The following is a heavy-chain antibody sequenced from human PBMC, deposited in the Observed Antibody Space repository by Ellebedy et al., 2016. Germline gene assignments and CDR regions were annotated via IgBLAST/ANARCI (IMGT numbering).Heavy chain of an antibody. CDR1: GFTFSSYS. CDR2: ISGSGGST. CDR3: ARDRISTSGIFDY. V-gene: IGHV3-23*01. Sequence: GESLKISCAASGFTFSSYSMNWVRQAPGKGLEWVSAISGSGGSTYYADSVKGRFTISRDNSKNTLYLQMNSLRAEDTAVYYCARDRISTSGIFDYWGQGTLVTVSS. J-gene: IGHJ4*02. D-gene: IGHD6-13*01.